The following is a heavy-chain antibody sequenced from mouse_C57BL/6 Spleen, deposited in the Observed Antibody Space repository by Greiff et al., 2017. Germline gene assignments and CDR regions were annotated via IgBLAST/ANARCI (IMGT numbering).Heavy chain of an antibody. Sequence: QVQLQQPGAELVMPGASVKLSCKASGYTFTSYWMHWVKQRPGQGLEWIGEIDPSDSYTNYNQKFKGKSTLTVDKSSSTAYMQLSSLTSEDSAVYYCARETYGNNWYFDVWGTGTTVTVSS. CDR3: ARETYGNNWYFDV. J-gene: IGHJ1*03. V-gene: IGHV1-69*01. D-gene: IGHD2-1*01. CDR2: IDPSDSYT. CDR1: GYTFTSYW.